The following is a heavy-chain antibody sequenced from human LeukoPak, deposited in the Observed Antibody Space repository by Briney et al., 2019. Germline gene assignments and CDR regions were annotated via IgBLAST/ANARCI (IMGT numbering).Heavy chain of an antibody. J-gene: IGHJ4*02. CDR3: ARLSADSSSSRGFDY. Sequence: PSETLSLTCTVSGASISSYYWTWIRQPAGKGLEWIGRIYTSGSTNYNPSLKSRVAMSVDTSKNQFSLKLSSVTAADTAVYYCARLSADSSSSRGFDYWGQGTLITVSS. V-gene: IGHV4-4*07. CDR1: GASISSYY. D-gene: IGHD2-2*01. CDR2: IYTSGST.